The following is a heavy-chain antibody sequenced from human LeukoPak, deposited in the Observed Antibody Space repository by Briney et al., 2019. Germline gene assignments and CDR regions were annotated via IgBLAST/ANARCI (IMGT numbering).Heavy chain of an antibody. V-gene: IGHV1-69*13. Sequence: SVKVSCKASGGTFSSYAISWVRQAPGQGLEWMGGIIPIFGTANYAQKFQGRVTITADESTSTAYMELSSLRSEDTAVYYCAGDGPVDDFWSGYYTGFDYWGQGTLVTVSS. D-gene: IGHD3-3*01. CDR3: AGDGPVDDFWSGYYTGFDY. CDR2: IIPIFGTA. CDR1: GGTFSSYA. J-gene: IGHJ4*02.